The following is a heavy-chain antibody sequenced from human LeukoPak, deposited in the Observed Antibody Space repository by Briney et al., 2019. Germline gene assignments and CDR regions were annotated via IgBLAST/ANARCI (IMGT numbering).Heavy chain of an antibody. D-gene: IGHD3-10*01. CDR2: INPNSGGT. Sequence: ASVKVSCKASGYTFTGYYMHWVRQAPGQGLEWMGWINPNSGGTNYAQKFQGRVTMTRDTSISTAYMELSRLRSDDTAVYYCARSPAHGFRFDPWGQGTLVTVSS. CDR3: ARSPAHGFRFDP. CDR1: GYTFTGYY. J-gene: IGHJ5*02. V-gene: IGHV1-2*02.